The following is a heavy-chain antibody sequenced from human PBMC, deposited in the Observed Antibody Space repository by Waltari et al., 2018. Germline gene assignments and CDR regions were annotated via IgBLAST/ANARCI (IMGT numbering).Heavy chain of an antibody. V-gene: IGHV4-59*01. D-gene: IGHD2-21*02. J-gene: IGHJ4*02. CDR3: AREIYGGNSRPFDF. CDR2: IYHTGST. Sequence: QVQLQESGPGLVQPAETLSLTCTVSGGSMTGYFWHCRRQPQGKGLEWIVYIYHTGSTDYGPSLKSRVTVSLDTSKNQFSLRLTSVTSADTAFYYCAREIYGGNSRPFDFWGQGTLVTVSS. CDR1: GGSMTGYF.